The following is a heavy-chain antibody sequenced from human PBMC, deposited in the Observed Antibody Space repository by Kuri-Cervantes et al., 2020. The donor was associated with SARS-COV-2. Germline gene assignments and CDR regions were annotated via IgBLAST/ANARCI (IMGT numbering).Heavy chain of an antibody. V-gene: IGHV4-59*12. CDR1: GGSSSNYY. Sequence: SETLSLTCTVSGGSSSNYYWSWIRQPPGKGLEWIGYVHYSGSTNFNPSLKSRVTISVDTSKNQFSLKLSSVTAADTAVYYCARGGRYCSSTSCLPYYYYYGMDVWGQGTTVTVSS. CDR3: ARGGRYCSSTSCLPYYYYYGMDV. D-gene: IGHD2-2*01. CDR2: VHYSGST. J-gene: IGHJ6*02.